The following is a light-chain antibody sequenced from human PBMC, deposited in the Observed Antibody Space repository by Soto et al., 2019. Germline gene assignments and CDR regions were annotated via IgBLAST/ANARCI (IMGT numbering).Light chain of an antibody. J-gene: IGLJ1*01. CDR3: SSYTSSSTPYV. CDR2: EVS. Sequence: QSALTQPASVSGSPGQSITISCIGTNSDVGAYKYVSWYQQQPDKAPKLIIYEVSNRPSGVSSRFSGSKSGNTASLTISGLQAEDEADYYCSSYTSSSTPYVFGTGTKLTVL. CDR1: NSDVGAYKY. V-gene: IGLV2-14*01.